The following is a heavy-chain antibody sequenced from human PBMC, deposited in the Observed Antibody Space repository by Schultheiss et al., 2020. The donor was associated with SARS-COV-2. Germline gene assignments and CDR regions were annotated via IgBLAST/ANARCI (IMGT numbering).Heavy chain of an antibody. Sequence: GESLKISCATSGFSFSDYALGWVRQPPGKGLEWVSVISGSGTSRYIADPVTGRFTISRDKFSNTLHLQMNRLRAEDTAVYFCARATGSYFHYYFDYWGQGVLVTVSS. V-gene: IGHV3-23*01. CDR1: GFSFSDYA. CDR2: ISGSGTSR. J-gene: IGHJ4*02. CDR3: ARATGSYFHYYFDY. D-gene: IGHD3-10*01.